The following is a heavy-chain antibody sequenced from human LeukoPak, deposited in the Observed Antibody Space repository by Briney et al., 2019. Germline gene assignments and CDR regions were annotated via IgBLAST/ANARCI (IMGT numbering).Heavy chain of an antibody. CDR1: GFTFHNYA. D-gene: IGHD3-22*01. CDR3: AKDRPNYHESNGHYYRRNGDY. CDR2: ISSSGDIT. Sequence: PGGSLRLSCAASGFTFHNYAMSWVRQAPGKGLEWVSAISSSGDITFYANSVKGRFTISRDNPRYTLYLQMNSLRAEDAAMYYCAKDRPNYHESNGHYYRRNGDYWGQGTLVTVSS. J-gene: IGHJ4*02. V-gene: IGHV3-23*01.